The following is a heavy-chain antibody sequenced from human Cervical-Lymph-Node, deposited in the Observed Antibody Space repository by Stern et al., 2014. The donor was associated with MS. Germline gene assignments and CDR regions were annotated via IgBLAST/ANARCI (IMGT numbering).Heavy chain of an antibody. D-gene: IGHD1-26*01. CDR3: ARYSGTFYFDY. V-gene: IGHV1-69*06. Sequence: QVQLVQSGAEVKRPGSSVRVSCKASGGAFSTYSISWVRQAPGQGLEWMGGIILIFGTSNYAQKFQGRVTISADKSTSTVYLDLSSLKSEDTAMYYCARYSGTFYFDYWGQGTLVTVSS. J-gene: IGHJ4*02. CDR2: IILIFGTS. CDR1: GGAFSTYS.